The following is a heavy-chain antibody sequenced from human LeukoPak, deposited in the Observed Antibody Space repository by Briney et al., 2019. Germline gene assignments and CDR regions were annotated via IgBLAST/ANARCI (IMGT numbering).Heavy chain of an antibody. CDR2: IYYSGST. Sequence: PSETLSLTCTVSGGSISSSSYYWGWIRQPPGKGLEWIGSIYYSGSTYYNPSLKSRVTISVDTSKNQFSLKLSSVTAADTAVYYCATHKSSSGSYRNDAFDIWGQGTMVTVSS. CDR1: GGSISSSSYY. V-gene: IGHV4-39*07. J-gene: IGHJ3*02. D-gene: IGHD1-26*01. CDR3: ATHKSSSGSYRNDAFDI.